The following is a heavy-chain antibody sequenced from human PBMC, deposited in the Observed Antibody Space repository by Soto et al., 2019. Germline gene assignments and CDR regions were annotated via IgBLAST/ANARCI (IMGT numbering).Heavy chain of an antibody. CDR3: AGGGVRGVITRTRDYYGMDV. D-gene: IGHD3-10*01. Sequence: PGESLNISCKGSGYSFTSYWIGWVRQMPGKGLEWMGIIYPGDSDTRYSPSFQGQVTISADKSISTAYLQWSSLKASDTAMYYCAGGGVRGVITRTRDYYGMDVWGQGTRGTVSS. CDR2: IYPGDSDT. V-gene: IGHV5-51*01. J-gene: IGHJ6*02. CDR1: GYSFTSYW.